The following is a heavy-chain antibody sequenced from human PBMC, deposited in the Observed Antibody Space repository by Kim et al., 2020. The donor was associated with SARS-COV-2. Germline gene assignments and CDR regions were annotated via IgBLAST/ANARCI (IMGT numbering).Heavy chain of an antibody. V-gene: IGHV4-59*13. CDR1: GGSISSYY. D-gene: IGHD1-1*01. CDR3: ARDGGVYNWNRDYYYGMDV. Sequence: SETLSLTCTVSGGSISSYYWTWIRQPPGKGLEWIGYTYYSGSANYNPSLKSRVTISVDTSKNQFFLNLSSVTAADTAVYYCARDGGVYNWNRDYYYGMDVWGQGTTVTVSS. CDR2: TYYSGSA. J-gene: IGHJ6*02.